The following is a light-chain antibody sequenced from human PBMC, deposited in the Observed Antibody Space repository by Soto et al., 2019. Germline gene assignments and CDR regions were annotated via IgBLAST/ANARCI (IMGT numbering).Light chain of an antibody. CDR3: QQRRNWPLT. Sequence: EVVLTQSPATLSSSPGESVTLSCRASQNIDTYLAWYQQRPGQAPRLLIYDASYRAVGIPSRFSGSGSGTDFTLTISSLEPADFAIHHCQQRRNWPLTFGGGTKVEI. J-gene: IGKJ4*01. CDR2: DAS. CDR1: QNIDTY. V-gene: IGKV3-11*01.